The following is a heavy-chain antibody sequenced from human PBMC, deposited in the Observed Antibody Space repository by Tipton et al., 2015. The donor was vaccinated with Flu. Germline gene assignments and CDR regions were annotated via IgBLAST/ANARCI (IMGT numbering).Heavy chain of an antibody. CDR1: GYSITSGYI. V-gene: IGHV4-38-2*01. Sequence: TLSLTCSVSGYSITSGYIWAWIRQPPGKGLEFIGSIWHNVRAYQNPSLKSRVSLSIDTSKNQFSLKLSSVTAADTAAYYCTRHNTNGGIVVADFDSWGQGTLVTVSS. D-gene: IGHD3-16*02. CDR2: IWHNVRA. CDR3: TRHNTNGGIVVADFDS. J-gene: IGHJ4*02.